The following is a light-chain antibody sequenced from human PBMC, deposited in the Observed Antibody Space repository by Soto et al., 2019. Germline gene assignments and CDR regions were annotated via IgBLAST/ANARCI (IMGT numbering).Light chain of an antibody. CDR3: QQRSNWPPIT. J-gene: IGKJ5*01. V-gene: IGKV3-11*01. CDR1: QTVSNY. Sequence: EIVLTQSPAALSLSPGERATLSCRASQTVSNYLLWYQQKPGQAPRLLIYDASNRATGIPARFSGSGSETDFALTISSLEPEDFAVYYCQQRSNWPPITFGQGTRLEIK. CDR2: DAS.